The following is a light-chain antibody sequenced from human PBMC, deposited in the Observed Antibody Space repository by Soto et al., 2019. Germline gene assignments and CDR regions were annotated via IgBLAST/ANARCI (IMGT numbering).Light chain of an antibody. CDR1: SSDVGGYNY. CDR2: DVS. Sequence: QSALTQPASVSGSPGQSITISCTGTSSDVGGYNYVSWYQQHPGKAPKLMIYDVSNRPSVVSNRFSVSKSGNTASLTISGLQAEDEADYYCSSYTSSSTLVVLGGGTKLTVL. CDR3: SSYTSSSTLVV. J-gene: IGLJ2*01. V-gene: IGLV2-14*01.